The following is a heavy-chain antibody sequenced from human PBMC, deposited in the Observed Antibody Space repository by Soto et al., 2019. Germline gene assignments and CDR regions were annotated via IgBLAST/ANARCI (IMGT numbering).Heavy chain of an antibody. CDR3: AGIIAVAGASFDY. V-gene: IGHV4-59*01. J-gene: IGHJ4*02. CDR1: GGSISSYY. D-gene: IGHD6-19*01. Sequence: TSETLSLTCTVSGGSISSYYWSWIRQPPGKGLEWIGYIYYSGSTNYNPSLKSRVTISVDTSKNQFSLKLSSVTAADTAVYYCAGIIAVAGASFDYWGQGTLVTVSS. CDR2: IYYSGST.